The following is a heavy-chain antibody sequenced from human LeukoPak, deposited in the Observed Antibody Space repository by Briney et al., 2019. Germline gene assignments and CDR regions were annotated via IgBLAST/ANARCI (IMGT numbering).Heavy chain of an antibody. V-gene: IGHV4-30-2*01. J-gene: IGHJ3*02. CDR3: ATGGTGSYAFDI. CDR2: IYHSGST. D-gene: IGHD3-10*01. CDR1: GGSISSGGYY. Sequence: PSETLSLTCTVSGGSISSGGYYWSWIRQPPGKGLEWIGYIYHSGSTYYNPSLKSRVTISVDRSKNQFSLKLSSVTAADTAVYYCATGGTGSYAFDIWGQGTMVTVSS.